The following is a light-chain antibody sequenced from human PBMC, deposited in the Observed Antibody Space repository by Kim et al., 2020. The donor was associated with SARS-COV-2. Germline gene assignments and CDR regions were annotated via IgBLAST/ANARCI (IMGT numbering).Light chain of an antibody. V-gene: IGLV3-9*01. CDR3: QVLASSTAV. Sequence: SYELTQPLSVSVSLGQTARITCGGNNIGSKNVHWYQQKPGQAPLLVIYKDRNRPSGIPERFSGSNSGNTATLTISRAQAGDEADYYCQVLASSTAVLGGG. CDR1: NIGSKN. CDR2: KDR. J-gene: IGLJ3*02.